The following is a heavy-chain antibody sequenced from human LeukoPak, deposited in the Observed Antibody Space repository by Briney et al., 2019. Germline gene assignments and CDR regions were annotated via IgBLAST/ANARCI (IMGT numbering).Heavy chain of an antibody. CDR1: GFTFSSYE. CDR3: ARAYYYYYMDV. J-gene: IGHJ6*03. Sequence: GGSLRLSCAASGFTFSSYEMNWVRQAPGKGLEWVSYISSSGSTMHYADSVKGRFTISRDNAKNSLYLQMNSLRAEDTAVYYCARAYYYYYMDVWGKGTTVTVSS. V-gene: IGHV3-48*03. CDR2: ISSSGSTM.